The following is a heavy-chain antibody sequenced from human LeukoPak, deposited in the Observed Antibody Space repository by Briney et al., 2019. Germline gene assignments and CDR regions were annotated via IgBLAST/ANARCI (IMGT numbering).Heavy chain of an antibody. CDR3: AREGPRGNSQFDY. J-gene: IGHJ4*02. CDR1: GFTFSSYD. D-gene: IGHD2/OR15-2a*01. CDR2: IWYDGSNK. Sequence: GGSLRLSCAASGFTFSSYDMHWARQAPGKGLEWVALIWYDGSNKYYVDSMKGRLTISRDNSKNTLYLQMNSLRVEDTAVYYCAREGPRGNSQFDYWGQGTLVTVSS. V-gene: IGHV3-33*01.